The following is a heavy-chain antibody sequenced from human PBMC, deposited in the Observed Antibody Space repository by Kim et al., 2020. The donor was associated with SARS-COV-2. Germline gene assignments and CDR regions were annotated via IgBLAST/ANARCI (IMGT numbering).Heavy chain of an antibody. Sequence: GGSLRLSCAASGFTFSTYGMHWVRQAPGKGLEWVATLWYDGSNKYYPDSVKGRFTVSRDNSKNTLYLPVNSLRAEDTAVYYCSRGYCGTATCYTGGTYFDYWGRGTLVTVSS. CDR2: LWYDGSNK. CDR3: SRGYCGTATCYTGGTYFDY. CDR1: GFTFSTYG. D-gene: IGHD2-2*02. J-gene: IGHJ4*02. V-gene: IGHV3-33*01.